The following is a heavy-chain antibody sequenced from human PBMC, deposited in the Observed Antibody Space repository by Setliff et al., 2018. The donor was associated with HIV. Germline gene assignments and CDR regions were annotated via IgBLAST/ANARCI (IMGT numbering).Heavy chain of an antibody. Sequence: SETLSLTCTVSGGSISSYYGSWIRQPPGKGLEWIGYIYTSGSTNYNPSLKSRVTISADTSKNQFSLKLSSVTAADTAVYYCARGHMLITYYYYYYMDVWGKGTTVTVS. CDR3: ARGHMLITYYYYYYMDV. J-gene: IGHJ6*03. V-gene: IGHV4-4*08. CDR1: GGSISSYY. CDR2: IYTSGST. D-gene: IGHD3-10*02.